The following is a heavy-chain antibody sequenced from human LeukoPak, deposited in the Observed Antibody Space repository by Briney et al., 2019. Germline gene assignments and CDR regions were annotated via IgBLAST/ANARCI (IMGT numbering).Heavy chain of an antibody. CDR3: ARGVRRGRWFDP. V-gene: IGHV4-34*01. J-gene: IGHJ5*02. CDR2: INHSGST. CDR1: GGAFSGYY. Sequence: PSETLSLTCAVYGGAFSGYYWSWIRQPPGKGLDWIGEINHSGSTNYNPSLKSRVTISVDTSKNQFSLKLSSVTAADTAVYYCARGVRRGRWFDPWGQGTLVTVSS.